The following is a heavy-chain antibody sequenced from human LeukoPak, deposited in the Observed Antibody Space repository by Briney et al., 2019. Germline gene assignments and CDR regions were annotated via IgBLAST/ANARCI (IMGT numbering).Heavy chain of an antibody. Sequence: GRSLRLSCAAFGFTFSSYAMHWVRQAPGKGLEWVAVISYDGSNKYYADSVKGRFTISRDNSKNTPYLQMNSLRAEDTALYYCAKDGGYQSYYYYGMDVWGQGTTVTVPS. D-gene: IGHD3-22*01. J-gene: IGHJ6*02. CDR1: GFTFSSYA. V-gene: IGHV3-30-3*01. CDR2: ISYDGSNK. CDR3: AKDGGYQSYYYYGMDV.